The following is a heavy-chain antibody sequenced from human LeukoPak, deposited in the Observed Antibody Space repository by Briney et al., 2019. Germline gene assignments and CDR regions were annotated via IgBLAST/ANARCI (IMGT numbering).Heavy chain of an antibody. CDR1: GYTLTELS. Sequence: ASVKVSCKVSGYTLTELSMHWVRQAPGKGLEWMGGFDPEDGETGHAQRFQGRVTMTEDTFTDTAYMELSSLTSEDTAVYFCATPAPWTDFDYWGQGTLVTVSS. V-gene: IGHV1-24*01. J-gene: IGHJ4*02. CDR2: FDPEDGET. CDR3: ATPAPWTDFDY. D-gene: IGHD3/OR15-3a*01.